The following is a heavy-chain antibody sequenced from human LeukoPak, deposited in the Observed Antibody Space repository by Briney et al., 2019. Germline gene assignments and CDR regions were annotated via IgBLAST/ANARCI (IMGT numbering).Heavy chain of an antibody. Sequence: PSETLSLTCTVSGGSISSYYWSWIRQPAGKGLEWIGRIYTSGSTNYNPSLKSRVTMSIDTSKNQFSLKLNSVTAADTAVYCCARGPTVTTDYWGQGTLVTVSS. V-gene: IGHV4-4*07. D-gene: IGHD4-17*01. CDR3: ARGPTVTTDY. CDR1: GGSISSYY. J-gene: IGHJ4*02. CDR2: IYTSGST.